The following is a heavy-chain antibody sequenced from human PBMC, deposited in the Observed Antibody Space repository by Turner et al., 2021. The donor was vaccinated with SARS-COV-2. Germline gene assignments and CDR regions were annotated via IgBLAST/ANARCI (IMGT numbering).Heavy chain of an antibody. CDR1: GGSISSSSYY. J-gene: IGHJ6*02. CDR2: IYYSGST. V-gene: IGHV4-39*01. D-gene: IGHD1-26*01. Sequence: QLQLQESGPGLVKPSEALSLTCTVSGGSISSSSYYWGWIRQPPGKGLEWMGCIYYSGSTYYNPSLKSRVTISVDTSKNQFSLKLSSVTAADTAVYYCAGEVVVLTTTHYGMDVWGQGTTVTVSS. CDR3: AGEVVVLTTTHYGMDV.